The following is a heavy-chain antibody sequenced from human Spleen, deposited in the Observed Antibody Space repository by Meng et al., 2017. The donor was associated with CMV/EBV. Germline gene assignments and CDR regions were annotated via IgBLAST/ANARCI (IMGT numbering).Heavy chain of an antibody. V-gene: IGHV1-2*02. J-gene: IGHJ4*02. D-gene: IGHD2-2*02. CDR1: GYTFTGYY. CDR2: VNANSGAK. Sequence: SGYTFTGYYMNWVRQAPGQGLEWMGWVNANSGAKDYAQKFQGRVTMTRDTSISTAYMELSRLRSDDTAVYYCARGYCSGASCYIDDWGQGTLVTVSS. CDR3: ARGYCSGASCYIDD.